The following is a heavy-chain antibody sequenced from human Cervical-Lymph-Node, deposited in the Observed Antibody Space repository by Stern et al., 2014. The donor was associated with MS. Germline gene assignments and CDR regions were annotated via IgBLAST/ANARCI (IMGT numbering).Heavy chain of an antibody. CDR2: IYYSGIT. CDR3: ARTPSYDSSGWYYFDY. CDR1: CGSISSYY. Sequence: QVQLQESGPGLVKPSETLSLTCTVSCGSISSYYWSWIRQPPGKGLEWIGYIYYSGITNYNPSLKSRVTISVDTSKNQFSLKLSSVTAADTAVYYCARTPSYDSSGWYYFDYWGQGTLVTVSS. D-gene: IGHD6-19*01. V-gene: IGHV4-59*01. J-gene: IGHJ4*02.